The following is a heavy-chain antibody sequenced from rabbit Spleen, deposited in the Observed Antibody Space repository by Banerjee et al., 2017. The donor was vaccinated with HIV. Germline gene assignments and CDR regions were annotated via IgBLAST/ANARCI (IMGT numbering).Heavy chain of an antibody. Sequence: QLKESGGGLVQPGGSLKLSCKGSGFDFSSYYMSWVRQAPGKGLGWIGYIDPFFGTTYYASWVNGRFTISNDNAQNTVFLQMTSLTVADTATYFCARDPAYSSGSGSAIPYLWGPAPWSPS. CDR3: ARDPAYSSGSGSAIPYL. J-gene: IGHJ4*01. CDR2: IDPFFGTT. CDR1: GFDFSSYY. D-gene: IGHD1-1*01. V-gene: IGHV1S7*01.